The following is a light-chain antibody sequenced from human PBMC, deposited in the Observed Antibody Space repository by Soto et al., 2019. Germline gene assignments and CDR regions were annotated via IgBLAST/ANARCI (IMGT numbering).Light chain of an antibody. J-gene: IGKJ4*01. CDR3: QQRSDWPLT. CDR1: QSVSSY. Sequence: EIVLTQSPATLSLSPGDRATLSCRASQSVSSYLAWYQQKPGQAPRLLIFDASNRATAIPATFSGSGSGPDFTLTISSLEPEEFAVYYCQQRSDWPLTFGGGTKVEIK. V-gene: IGKV3-11*01. CDR2: DAS.